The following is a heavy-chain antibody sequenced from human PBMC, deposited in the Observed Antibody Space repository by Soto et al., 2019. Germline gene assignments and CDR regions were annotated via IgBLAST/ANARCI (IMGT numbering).Heavy chain of an antibody. CDR3: AREENGYSYGLGAFDI. CDR1: GGTFSSYA. J-gene: IGHJ3*02. D-gene: IGHD5-18*01. V-gene: IGHV1-69*01. CDR2: IIPIFGTA. Sequence: QVQLVQSGAAVKKPGSSVKVSCKASGGTFSSYAISWVRQAPGQGLEWMGGIIPIFGTANYAQKLQGRVTITADESTSTAYMELSRLRSEDTAVYYCAREENGYSYGLGAFDIWGQGNPGHRLL.